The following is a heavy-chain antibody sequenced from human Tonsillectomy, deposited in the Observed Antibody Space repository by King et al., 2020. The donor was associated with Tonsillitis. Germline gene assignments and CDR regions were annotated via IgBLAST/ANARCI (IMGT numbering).Heavy chain of an antibody. J-gene: IGHJ4*02. V-gene: IGHV3-15*01. CDR2: IKSKTDGGTT. D-gene: IGHD3-10*01. CDR1: GFTFSNAW. CDR3: TPEGDPFLWFGEFFVFDY. Sequence: VQLVESGGGLVKPGGSLRLSCAASGFTFSNAWMSWVRQAPGKGLEWVGRIKSKTDGGTTDYAAPVKGRFTISRDNSKNTLYLQMNSLKNKDTAVYYVTPEGDPFLWFGEFFVFDYWGQGTLVTVSS.